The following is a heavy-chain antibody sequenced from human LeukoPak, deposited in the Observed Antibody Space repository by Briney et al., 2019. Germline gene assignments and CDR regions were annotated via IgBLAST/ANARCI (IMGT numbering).Heavy chain of an antibody. CDR1: VLSFSDYA. V-gene: IGHV3-30-3*01. D-gene: IGHD6-6*01. CDR3: ARDNDPDYSSSPGWFDS. Sequence: GGSLRLFCAAPVLSFSDYAMNWVRRAPGKGLEWVAVISSDGGNKFYADSVKGRFTVCRDNSRNTLYLQMNSLTVEDTAVYYCARDNDPDYSSSPGWFDSWGQGTLVTVSS. CDR2: ISSDGGNK. J-gene: IGHJ5*01.